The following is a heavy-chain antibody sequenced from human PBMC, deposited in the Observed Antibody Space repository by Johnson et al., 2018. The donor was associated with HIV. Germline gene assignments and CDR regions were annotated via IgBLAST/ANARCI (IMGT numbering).Heavy chain of an antibody. Sequence: QVQLVESGGGVVQPGRSLRLSCAASGFTFSSYAMHWVRQAPGKGLEWVAVISYDGSNKYYADSVKGRFTISRDNSKNTLYLQMNSLRAGDTAVYYCARGYCSGASVGAGEGNAFDIWGQGTMVTVSS. J-gene: IGHJ3*02. CDR1: GFTFSSYA. V-gene: IGHV3-30-3*01. CDR3: ARGYCSGASVGAGEGNAFDI. D-gene: IGHD2-15*01. CDR2: ISYDGSNK.